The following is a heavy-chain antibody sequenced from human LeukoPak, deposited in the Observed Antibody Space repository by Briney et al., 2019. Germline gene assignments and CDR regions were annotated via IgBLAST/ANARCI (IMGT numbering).Heavy chain of an antibody. CDR1: GYSISSGYY. V-gene: IGHV4-38-2*01. D-gene: IGHD3-16*02. CDR2: IYHSGST. Sequence: PSETLSLTCAVSGYSISSGYYWGWIRQPPGKGLEWIGSIYHSGSTYYNPSLKSRVTISVDTSKYQFSLKLSSVTAADTAVYYCARNMITFGGVIAGGFDYWGQGTLVTVSS. CDR3: ARNMITFGGVIAGGFDY. J-gene: IGHJ4*02.